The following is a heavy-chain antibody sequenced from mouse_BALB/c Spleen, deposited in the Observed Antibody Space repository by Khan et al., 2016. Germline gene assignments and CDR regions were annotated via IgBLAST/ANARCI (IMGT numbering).Heavy chain of an antibody. CDR1: GFDFSRYW. V-gene: IGHV4-1*02. CDR2: INPDSSTI. CDR3: ARLYYYGCVDY. D-gene: IGHD1-1*01. J-gene: IGHJ2*01. Sequence: VKLLESGGGLVQPGGSLKLSCAASGFDFSRYWMNWVRQAPGKGLEWIGEINPDSSTINYTPSLKDKFIISRDNAKNTLYLQMRKVRSEDTALYYCARLYYYGCVDYWGQGTTLTVSS.